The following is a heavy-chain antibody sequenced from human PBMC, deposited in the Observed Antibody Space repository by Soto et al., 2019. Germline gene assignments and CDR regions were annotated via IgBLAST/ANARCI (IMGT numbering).Heavy chain of an antibody. CDR3: ARAQPFDS. J-gene: IGHJ4*02. D-gene: IGHD2-2*01. V-gene: IGHV4-61*01. CDR1: GGSVSSGSYF. Sequence: QVQLQASGPGLVKPSETLSLTCTVSGGSVSSGSYFWSWVRQPPGKGLELIAYVSSSGNTKYNPPLNSRVTISLDTSKNQFSLNLRSVTAADTAVYYCARAQPFDSWGQGILVTVSS. CDR2: VSSSGNT.